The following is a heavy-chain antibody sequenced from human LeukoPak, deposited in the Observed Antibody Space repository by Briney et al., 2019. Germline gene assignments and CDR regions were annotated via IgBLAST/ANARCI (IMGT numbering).Heavy chain of an antibody. CDR1: GYTFTSYG. D-gene: IGHD2-15*01. CDR3: ARASSRPVVAEPIDY. CDR2: ISAYNGNT. J-gene: IGHJ4*02. Sequence: GASVKVSCKASGYTFTSYGISWVRQAPGQGLEWMGWISAYNGNTNYAQKPQGRVTMTTDTSTSTAYMELRSLRSDDTAVYYCARASSRPVVAEPIDYWGQGTLVTVSS. V-gene: IGHV1-18*01.